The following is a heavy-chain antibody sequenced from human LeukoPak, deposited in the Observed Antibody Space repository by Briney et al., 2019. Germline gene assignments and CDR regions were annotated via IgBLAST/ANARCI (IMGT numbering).Heavy chain of an antibody. CDR2: ISYDGSNK. J-gene: IGHJ4*02. V-gene: IGHV3-30*18. CDR3: AKIGWELDYYFDY. D-gene: IGHD1-26*01. CDR1: GFTFSSYG. Sequence: PGGSLRLSCAASGFTFSSYGMHWVRQAPGKGLEWVAVISYDGSNKYYADSVKGRFTISRDNSKNTLYLQMNSLRAEDTAVYYCAKIGWELDYYFDYWGQGTLVTVSS.